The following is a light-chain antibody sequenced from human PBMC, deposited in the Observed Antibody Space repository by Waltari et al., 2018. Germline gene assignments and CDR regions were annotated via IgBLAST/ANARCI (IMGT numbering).Light chain of an antibody. V-gene: IGKV4-1*01. CDR1: PYVLYSSNNKNY. J-gene: IGKJ1*01. CDR3: QQYYSTPRT. Sequence: DIVMTQSPDSLAVSLGERAPINCKSSPYVLYSSNNKNYLAWYQQKPGQPPKLLIYWASARESGVPDRFSGSGSGTDFTLTISSLQAEDVAVYYCQQYYSTPRTFGQGTKVEIK. CDR2: WAS.